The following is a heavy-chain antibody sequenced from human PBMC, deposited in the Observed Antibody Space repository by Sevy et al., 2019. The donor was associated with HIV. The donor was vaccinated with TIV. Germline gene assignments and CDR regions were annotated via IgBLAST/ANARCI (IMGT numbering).Heavy chain of an antibody. Sequence: SETLSLTCTSSGGSISGYYWSWIRQPPGKGLEWIEYIHYSGSTNYNPSLKSRVTLSVDTSKNQLSLRLSSVTAADTAVYYCTRGTVTTYYFDYWGQGTLVTVSS. CDR3: TRGTVTTYYFDY. CDR1: GGSISGYY. D-gene: IGHD4-17*01. CDR2: IHYSGST. J-gene: IGHJ4*02. V-gene: IGHV4-59*01.